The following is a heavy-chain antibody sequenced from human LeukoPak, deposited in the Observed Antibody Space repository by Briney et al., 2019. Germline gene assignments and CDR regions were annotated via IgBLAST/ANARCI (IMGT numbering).Heavy chain of an antibody. CDR2: IKQDGSEK. CDR3: ARARDPPRGYYYYYYMDV. Sequence: SGGSLRLSCAASGFTFSSYWMSWVRQAPGKGLEWVANIKQDGSEKYYVDSVKGRFTISRDNAKNSVDLQMNSLRVEDTAVYYCARARDPPRGYYYYYYMDVWGKGTTVTVSS. J-gene: IGHJ6*03. D-gene: IGHD3-10*01. CDR1: GFTFSSYW. V-gene: IGHV3-7*01.